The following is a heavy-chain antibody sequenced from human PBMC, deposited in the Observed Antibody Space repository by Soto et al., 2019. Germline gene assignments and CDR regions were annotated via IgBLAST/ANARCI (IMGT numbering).Heavy chain of an antibody. D-gene: IGHD3-22*01. V-gene: IGHV3-30-3*01. CDR3: ARVSTPSEAEPGGYYYDSSGYYYFDY. CDR2: ISYDGSNK. Sequence: QVQLVESGGGVVQPGRSLRLSCAASGFTFSSYAMHWVRQAPGKGLEWVAVISYDGSNKYYADSVKGRFTISRDNSKNTRYLQMNSLRAEDTAVYYCARVSTPSEAEPGGYYYDSSGYYYFDYWGQGTLVTVSS. J-gene: IGHJ4*02. CDR1: GFTFSSYA.